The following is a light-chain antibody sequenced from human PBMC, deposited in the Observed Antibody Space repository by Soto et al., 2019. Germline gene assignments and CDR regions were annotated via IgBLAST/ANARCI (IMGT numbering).Light chain of an antibody. CDR3: QHYKTCPLA. Sequence: EIVMTQSPATLSVSPGERVTLSCRASQGVGSTLAWYRQQPGQAPRLLIYDAYIRATGVPARFSGSGSGTEFTLTISSLQSEDFAVYYCQHYKTCPLAFGGGTKVEIK. CDR2: DAY. J-gene: IGKJ4*01. CDR1: QGVGST. V-gene: IGKV3-15*01.